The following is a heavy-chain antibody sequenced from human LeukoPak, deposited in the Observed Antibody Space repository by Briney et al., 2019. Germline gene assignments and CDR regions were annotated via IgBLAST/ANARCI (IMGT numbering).Heavy chain of an antibody. Sequence: PSEALSLTCTGSGXSISSYYWSWVRQAPGKRLEWVGYVSYSASTNYDPSLKSRVTISVDTSKNTFSLKLRSVTAADTAIYYCARTNIESAGYYFDFWGQGTLVTVSS. CDR2: VSYSAST. CDR3: ARTNIESAGYYFDF. CDR1: GXSISSYY. J-gene: IGHJ4*02. V-gene: IGHV4-59*01. D-gene: IGHD6-13*01.